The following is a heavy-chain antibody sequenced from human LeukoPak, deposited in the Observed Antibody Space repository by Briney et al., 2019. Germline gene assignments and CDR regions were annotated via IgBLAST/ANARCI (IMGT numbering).Heavy chain of an antibody. Sequence: GGSLRLSCAASGLTFDDRGMSWVRQAPGKGLEWVSGINWNGGSTAYADPVKGRFTISRDNAKKSLYLQMNSLRGEDTALYYCAREYAALGFDIWGQGTMVTVSS. V-gene: IGHV3-20*04. CDR2: INWNGGST. CDR1: GLTFDDRG. J-gene: IGHJ3*02. D-gene: IGHD7-27*01. CDR3: AREYAALGFDI.